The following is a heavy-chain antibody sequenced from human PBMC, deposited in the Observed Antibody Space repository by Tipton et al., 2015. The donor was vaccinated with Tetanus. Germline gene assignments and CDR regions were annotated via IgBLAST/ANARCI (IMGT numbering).Heavy chain of an antibody. CDR1: GFSLSDYW. J-gene: IGHJ4*02. V-gene: IGHV3-11*01. CDR2: ISASGHPI. Sequence: QVQLVQSGGGLVNIGGSLRLSCAASGFSLSDYWMSWIRQTPGKGLEWVAYISASGHPIFYTDSVKGRFTISTDNTKNHLYLQMNSLRVEDTGLYFCARDNYDSKDFSDYWGQGTLITVSS. D-gene: IGHD3-3*01. CDR3: ARDNYDSKDFSDY.